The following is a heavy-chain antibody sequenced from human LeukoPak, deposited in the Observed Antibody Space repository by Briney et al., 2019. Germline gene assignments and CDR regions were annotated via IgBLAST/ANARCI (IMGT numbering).Heavy chain of an antibody. CDR2: IIPIFGTA. J-gene: IGHJ4*02. D-gene: IGHD4-23*01. CDR1: GGTFSSYA. CDR3: ARDDYGGNSFDY. V-gene: IGHV1-69*13. Sequence: SVKVSCKASGGTFSSYAISWVRQAPGQGLEWMGGIIPIFGTANYAQKFQGRVTITADESTSTAYMELSSLRSEDTAVYYCARDDYGGNSFDYWGQGTLVTVSS.